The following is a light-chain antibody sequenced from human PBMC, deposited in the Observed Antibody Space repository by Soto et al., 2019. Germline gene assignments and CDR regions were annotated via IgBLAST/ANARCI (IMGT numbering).Light chain of an antibody. V-gene: IGLV3-25*03. CDR3: QSADSSGTHVV. Sequence: SYELTQPPSVSVSPGQTARITCSGDALPRQYACWYQQKPGQAPVLVIYKDTERPSGIPERFSGSSSGTTVTLTISGVQAEDEADYYCQSADSSGTHVVFGGGTKLTVL. CDR2: KDT. J-gene: IGLJ2*01. CDR1: ALPRQY.